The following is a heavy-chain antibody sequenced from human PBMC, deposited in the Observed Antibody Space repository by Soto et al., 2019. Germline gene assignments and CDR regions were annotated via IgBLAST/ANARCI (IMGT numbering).Heavy chain of an antibody. J-gene: IGHJ6*02. D-gene: IGHD3-9*01. Sequence: SETLSLTCTVSGGSISSYYWSWIRQPPGKGLEWIGYIYYSGSTNYNPSLKSRVTISVDTSKNQFSLKLSSVTAADTAVYYCARARPNYDILTGAEVYYGMDVWGQGNTVTVSS. V-gene: IGHV4-59*01. CDR3: ARARPNYDILTGAEVYYGMDV. CDR1: GGSISSYY. CDR2: IYYSGST.